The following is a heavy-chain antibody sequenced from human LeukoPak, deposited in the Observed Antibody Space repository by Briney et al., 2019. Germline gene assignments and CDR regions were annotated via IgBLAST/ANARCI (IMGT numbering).Heavy chain of an antibody. CDR2: IYYSG. D-gene: IGHD6-19*01. J-gene: IGHJ4*02. V-gene: IGHV4-39*01. CDR1: GGSISSSSYY. Sequence: SETLSPTCTVSGGSISSSSYYWGWIRQPPGKGLEWIGSIYYSGNYNPSLKSRVTISVDTSKNQFSLKLTSVTATDTAVYYCATFRSGSGWKYYFDYWGQGTLVTVSS. CDR3: ATFRSGSGWKYYFDY.